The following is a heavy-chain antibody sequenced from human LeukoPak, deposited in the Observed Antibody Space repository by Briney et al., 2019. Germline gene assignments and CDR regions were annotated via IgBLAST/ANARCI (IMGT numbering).Heavy chain of an antibody. CDR2: ITGSGSST. J-gene: IGHJ4*02. D-gene: IGHD6-13*01. CDR3: VKVSGMYSSSWPTDI. CDR1: GFTFSSCA. V-gene: IGHV3-23*01. Sequence: GGSLRLSCAASGFTFSSCAMSWARQAPGKGLEWVSTITGSGSSTYYADSVKGRFTISRDKSMNALFLQMSSLRAEDTAVYYCVKVSGMYSSSWPTDIWGQGTLVTVSS.